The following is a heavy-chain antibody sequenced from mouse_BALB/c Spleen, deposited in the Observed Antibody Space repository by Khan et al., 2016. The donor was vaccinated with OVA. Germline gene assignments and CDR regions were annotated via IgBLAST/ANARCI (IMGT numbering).Heavy chain of an antibody. V-gene: IGHV1-7*01. CDR3: ARRGLRWDFDY. D-gene: IGHD1-1*01. J-gene: IGHJ2*01. Sequence: QVQLQQSGAELAKPGASVKMSCKASGYTFINYWILWVKQRPGQGLEWIGYINHSTGYTEYNQNFKDKATLTADKSSSTAYMQLSSLTSEYSAVYYCARRGLRWDFDYWGQGTTLTVSS. CDR2: INHSTGYT. CDR1: GYTFINYW.